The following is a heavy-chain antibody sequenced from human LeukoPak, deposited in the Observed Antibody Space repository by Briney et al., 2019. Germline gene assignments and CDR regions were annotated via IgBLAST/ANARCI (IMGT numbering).Heavy chain of an antibody. J-gene: IGHJ4*02. CDR2: ISSSSSYI. CDR3: ARDSSDSLRYFDY. V-gene: IGHV3-21*01. CDR1: GFTFSSYS. Sequence: GGSLRLSCAASGFTFSSYSMNWVRQAPGKGLEWVSSISSSSSYIYYADSVKGRFTISRDNAKNSLYLQMNSLRAEDTAVYYCARDSSDSLRYFDYWGQGTLVTVSS. D-gene: IGHD3-22*01.